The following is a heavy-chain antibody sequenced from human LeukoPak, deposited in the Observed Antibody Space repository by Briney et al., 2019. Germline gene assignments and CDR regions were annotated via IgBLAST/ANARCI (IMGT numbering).Heavy chain of an antibody. J-gene: IGHJ4*02. Sequence: GGSLRLSCAASGLTVNSNYMNWVRQAPGKGLQWVSVIYSGGTAYYADSVKGRFTISRDNSKDTLYLQMNSLRAEDTAVYYCARALLVRNGYNYSPNYFDYWGQGTLVTVSS. CDR3: ARALLVRNGYNYSPNYFDY. D-gene: IGHD5-24*01. CDR2: IYSGGTA. CDR1: GLTVNSNY. V-gene: IGHV3-53*01.